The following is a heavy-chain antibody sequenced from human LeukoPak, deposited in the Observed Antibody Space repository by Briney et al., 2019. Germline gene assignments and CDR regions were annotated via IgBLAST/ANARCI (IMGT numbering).Heavy chain of an antibody. V-gene: IGHV3-53*01. J-gene: IGHJ4*02. CDR2: IYSGGST. D-gene: IGHD2-15*01. CDR3: ARDRSECSGGSCYSGGFDY. Sequence: PRGSLRLSCAASGFTVSSNNMSWVRQAPGKGLEWVSVIYSGGSTYYADSVKGRFTISRDNSKNTLYLQMNSLRAEDTAVYYCARDRSECSGGSCYSGGFDYWGQGTLVTVSS. CDR1: GFTVSSNN.